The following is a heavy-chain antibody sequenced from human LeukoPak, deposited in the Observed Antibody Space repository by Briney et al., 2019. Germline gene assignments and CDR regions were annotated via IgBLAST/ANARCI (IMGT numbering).Heavy chain of an antibody. CDR2: ITTSDGNT. CDR1: GFTFSSYT. Sequence: GGSLRLSCAASGFTFSSYTMSWVRQAPGKGLEWVSTITTSDGNTYYADSVKGRFTISRDNAKNSLYLQMNSLRAEDTAVYYCARDPPSFQYWGQGTLVTVSA. J-gene: IGHJ1*01. CDR3: ARDPPSFQY. V-gene: IGHV3-21*01.